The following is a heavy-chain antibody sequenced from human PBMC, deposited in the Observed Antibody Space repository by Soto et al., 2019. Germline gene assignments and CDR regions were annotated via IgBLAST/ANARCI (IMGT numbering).Heavy chain of an antibody. CDR2: ISGSGDAT. V-gene: IGHV3-23*01. CDR3: ENYRVSMVRGLIIIPNY. CDR1: GFSFSSSA. D-gene: IGHD3-10*01. J-gene: IGHJ4*02. Sequence: GESLRLSCEASGFSFSSSAMNWVRQAPGKGLEWISAISGSGDATYYADSVKGRFTISRDNSKNTLYLHMNSLRAEDTALYYCENYRVSMVRGLIIIPNYWGQGTLVTVSS.